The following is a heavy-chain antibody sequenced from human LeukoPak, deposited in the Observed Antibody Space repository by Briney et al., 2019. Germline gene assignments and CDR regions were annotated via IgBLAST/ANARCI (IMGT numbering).Heavy chain of an antibody. J-gene: IGHJ6*04. Sequence: ASVKVSCKASGYTFTSYGISWVRQAPGQGLEWMGWISAYNGNTNYAQKLQGRVTMTTDTSTSTAYMELRSLRSDDTAVYYCARDLWMEAVANYYYYYGMDVWGKGTTVTVSS. D-gene: IGHD6-19*01. CDR1: GYTFTSYG. CDR2: ISAYNGNT. CDR3: ARDLWMEAVANYYYYYGMDV. V-gene: IGHV1-18*04.